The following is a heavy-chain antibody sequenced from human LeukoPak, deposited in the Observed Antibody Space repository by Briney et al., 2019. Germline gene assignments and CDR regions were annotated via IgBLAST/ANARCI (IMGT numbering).Heavy chain of an antibody. J-gene: IGHJ4*02. V-gene: IGHV4-39*01. CDR3: ARHFPYSYGSEGFDY. D-gene: IGHD5-18*01. Sequence: SSETLSLTCTVSGGSTSSGNYYWGWIRQPPGKGLEWIGGISSSGNTYYNPSLKSRITISIDTSKNHFSLKLSSVTAADTAVYYCARHFPYSYGSEGFDYWGQGTLVTVSS. CDR2: ISSSGNT. CDR1: GGSTSSGNYY.